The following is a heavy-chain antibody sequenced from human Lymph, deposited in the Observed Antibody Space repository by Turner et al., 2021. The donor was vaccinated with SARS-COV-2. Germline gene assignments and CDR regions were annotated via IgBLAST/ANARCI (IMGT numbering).Heavy chain of an antibody. CDR1: GFTFSTYA. CDR2: ISYDGSNK. Sequence: QVQLVESGGCVVQPGRSLRLSCAASGFTFSTYAIHWVRQAAGKGLEWVAVISYDGSNKYYADSVKGRFTISRDNSKNTLYLQMNSLRAEDTAVYYGARYGSGGYFYYGLDVWGQGTTVTVSS. D-gene: IGHD3-10*01. CDR3: ARYGSGGYFYYGLDV. J-gene: IGHJ6*02. V-gene: IGHV3-30*04.